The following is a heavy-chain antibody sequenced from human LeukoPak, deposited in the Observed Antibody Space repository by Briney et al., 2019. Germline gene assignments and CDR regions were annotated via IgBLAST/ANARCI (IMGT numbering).Heavy chain of an antibody. CDR2: IKQDGSEK. CDR1: GFTFSSYW. Sequence: GSLRLSCAASGFTFSSYWMSWVRQAPGKGLEWVANIKQDGSEKYYVDSVKGRFTISRDNAKNSLYLQMNSLRAEDTAVYYCARDNDILTGYPEGGFFDYWGQGTLVTVSS. CDR3: ARDNDILTGYPEGGFFDY. V-gene: IGHV3-7*01. D-gene: IGHD3-9*01. J-gene: IGHJ4*02.